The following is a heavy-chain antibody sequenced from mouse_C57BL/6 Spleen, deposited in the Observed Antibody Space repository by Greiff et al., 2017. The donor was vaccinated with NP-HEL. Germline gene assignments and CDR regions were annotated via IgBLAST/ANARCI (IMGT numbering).Heavy chain of an antibody. CDR3: ARALYDGYEGAY. V-gene: IGHV3-6*01. Sequence: EVQLQESGPGLVKPSQSLSLTCSVTGYSITSGYYWNWIRQFPGNKLEWMGYISYDGSNNYNPSLKNRISITRDTSKNQFFLTLNSVTTEDTATYYCARALYDGYEGAYWGQGTLVTVSA. D-gene: IGHD2-3*01. CDR1: GYSITSGYY. CDR2: ISYDGSN. J-gene: IGHJ3*01.